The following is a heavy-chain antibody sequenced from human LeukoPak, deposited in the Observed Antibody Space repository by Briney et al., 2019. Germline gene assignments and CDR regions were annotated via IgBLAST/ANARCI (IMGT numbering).Heavy chain of an antibody. CDR2: ISSSSSTI. CDR3: AKDLSTYRNHYYDSSGGFDY. CDR1: GFTFSSYS. D-gene: IGHD3-22*01. Sequence: GGSLRLSCAASGFTFSSYSMNWVRQAPGKGLEWVSYISSSSSTIYYADSVKGRFTISRDNSKNTLYLQMNSLRAEDTAVYYCAKDLSTYRNHYYDSSGGFDYWGQGTLVTVSS. J-gene: IGHJ4*02. V-gene: IGHV3-48*01.